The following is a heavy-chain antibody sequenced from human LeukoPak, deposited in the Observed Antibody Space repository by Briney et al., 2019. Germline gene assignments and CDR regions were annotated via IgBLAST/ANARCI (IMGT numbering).Heavy chain of an antibody. CDR3: AKGAYDYIEIGYFDS. V-gene: IGHV3-23*01. Sequence: AGGSLRLSCAVSGFTSTKYAMNWVRQVPGKGLEWVSVLIGSSGSTDYADSVKGRFTISRGNSKNTVFLQMNSLRAEDTAIYYCAKGAYDYIEIGYFDSWGQGTLVTVSS. J-gene: IGHJ4*02. CDR1: GFTSTKYA. D-gene: IGHD5-12*01. CDR2: LIGSSGST.